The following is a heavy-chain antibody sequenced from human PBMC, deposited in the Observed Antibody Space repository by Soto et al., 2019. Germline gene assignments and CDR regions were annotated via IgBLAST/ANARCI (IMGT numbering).Heavy chain of an antibody. V-gene: IGHV1-18*01. CDR1: GYTFFTYD. D-gene: IGHD5-12*01. Sequence: XSVKVSCKASGYTFFTYDISWVRQAPGQGLEWMGWISTYSGDTKYAQKFQGRVTMTTETSTTTAYLELRSLRSDDTAVYYCARHQGPTTSGNWFDPWGQGTLATVPS. CDR2: ISTYSGDT. J-gene: IGHJ5*02. CDR3: ARHQGPTTSGNWFDP.